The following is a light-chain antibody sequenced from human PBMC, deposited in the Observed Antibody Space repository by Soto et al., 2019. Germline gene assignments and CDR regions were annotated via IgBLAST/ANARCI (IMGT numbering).Light chain of an antibody. CDR1: QTISTW. CDR3: QQYTNTNNPWM. V-gene: IGKV1-5*01. Sequence: HGTQNTPTLSASVGDRVTITCRAIQTISTWMAWYQQKPGKAPKLLVYDASTLQSGVASRFSGSGSGTEFTLIISGLQPDDSATYYCQQYTNTNNPWMFGQGTKVDIK. CDR2: DAS. J-gene: IGKJ1*01.